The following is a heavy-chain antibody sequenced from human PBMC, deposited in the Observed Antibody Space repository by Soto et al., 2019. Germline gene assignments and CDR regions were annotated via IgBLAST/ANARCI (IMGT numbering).Heavy chain of an antibody. Sequence: QVQLVQSGAEVKKPGASVKVSCKASGYTFTGYYMHWVRQAPGQGLEWMGWINPNSGGTNDAQKCKGRAAMTRDTSISTAYMELSRLRSDDTAVYYCARCPKSGSGEFDSWGQGTLVTVSS. CDR1: GYTFTGYY. V-gene: IGHV1-2*02. CDR2: INPNSGGT. CDR3: ARCPKSGSGEFDS. D-gene: IGHD3-10*01. J-gene: IGHJ4*02.